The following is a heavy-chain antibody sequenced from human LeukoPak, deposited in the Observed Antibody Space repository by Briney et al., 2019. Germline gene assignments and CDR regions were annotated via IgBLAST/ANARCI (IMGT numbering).Heavy chain of an antibody. V-gene: IGHV3-23*01. CDR2: ISGSGGST. D-gene: IGHD2-21*02. J-gene: IGHJ4*01. CDR1: GFTFSSYA. CDR3: AKEPCGGDCYWYYFDY. Sequence: PGGSLRLSCAASGFTFSSYAMSWVRQAPGKGLEWVSAISGSGGSTYYADSVKGRFTISRDNSKNTLYLQMNSLRAEDTAVYYCAKEPCGGDCYWYYFDYWGQGTLVTVSS.